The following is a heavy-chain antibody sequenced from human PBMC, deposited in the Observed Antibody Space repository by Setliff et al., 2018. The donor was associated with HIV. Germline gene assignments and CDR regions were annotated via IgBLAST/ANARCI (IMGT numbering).Heavy chain of an antibody. Sequence: KTSETLSLTCAVSGYSISSGFNWGWIRQPPGKGLEWIGSIYHSGSTYYNPSLRSRVTISVDTSKNQFSLKLSSVTAADTAVYYCARDAPTVYANGWFDPWGQGTLVTVSS. CDR1: GYSISSGFN. CDR2: IYHSGST. D-gene: IGHD2-8*01. V-gene: IGHV4-38-2*02. CDR3: ARDAPTVYANGWFDP. J-gene: IGHJ5*02.